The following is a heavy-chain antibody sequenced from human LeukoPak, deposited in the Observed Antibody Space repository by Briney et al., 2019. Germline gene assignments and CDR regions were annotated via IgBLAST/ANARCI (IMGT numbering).Heavy chain of an antibody. CDR1: GFTFSNYE. CDR2: ISHSGRTI. V-gene: IGHV3-48*03. J-gene: IGHJ5*02. Sequence: PGGSLRLSCAASGFTFSNYELNWVRQAPGKGLEWVSYISHSGRTIYYADSVKGRFTISRDNAKGSLYLQMNSLRAEDTAVYFCARGVGSSWPGWFDPWGQGTLVTVSS. D-gene: IGHD6-13*01. CDR3: ARGVGSSWPGWFDP.